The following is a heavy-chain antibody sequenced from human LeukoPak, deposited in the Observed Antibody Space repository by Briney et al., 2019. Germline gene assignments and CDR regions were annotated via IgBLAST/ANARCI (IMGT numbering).Heavy chain of an antibody. J-gene: IGHJ4*02. Sequence: GGSLRLSCAASGFTFSHLAMYWVRQAPGKGLECVSLISDDTYTKYYADSVKGRFIISRDNSKNMLYLQMNGLGIDDSALYYCTVATETTFDYWGQGSLVTVSS. CDR1: GFTFSHLA. CDR3: TVATETTFDY. D-gene: IGHD4-17*01. CDR2: ISDDTYTK. V-gene: IGHV3-30*04.